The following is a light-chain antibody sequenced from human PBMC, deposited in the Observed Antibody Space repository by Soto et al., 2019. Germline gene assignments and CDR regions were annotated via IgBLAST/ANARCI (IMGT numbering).Light chain of an antibody. Sequence: QSALTQPASVSGSPGQSITISCTGTSSDVGGYNYVSWYQQHPGKAPKLIIYVVSNRPSGVSNRFSGSKSGNTASLTISGLQAEDEAYYYCSSYTSSSILFGGGTKVTVL. CDR3: SSYTSSSIL. J-gene: IGLJ2*01. CDR2: VVS. V-gene: IGLV2-14*01. CDR1: SSDVGGYNY.